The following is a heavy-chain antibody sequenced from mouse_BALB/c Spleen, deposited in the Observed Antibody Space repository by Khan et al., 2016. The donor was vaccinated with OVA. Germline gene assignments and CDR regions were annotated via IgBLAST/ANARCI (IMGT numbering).Heavy chain of an antibody. CDR3: SRVEPNHGNYEAWFAY. Sequence: QVQLQQSGAELARPGASVKMSCKASGYTFTSYTIHWVKQRPGQGLEWIGYINPTNIYTNYNQKFRDKATLTADKSYRTAYMQLSSQTSEDTAIYCCSRVEPNHGNYEAWFAYWGQGTLVTVSA. J-gene: IGHJ3*01. V-gene: IGHV1-4*01. CDR1: GYTFTSYT. CDR2: INPTNIYT. D-gene: IGHD2-1*01.